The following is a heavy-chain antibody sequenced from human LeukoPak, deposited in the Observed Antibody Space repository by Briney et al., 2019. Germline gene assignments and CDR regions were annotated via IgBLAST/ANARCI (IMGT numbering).Heavy chain of an antibody. CDR3: ARISCGISCPEKY. CDR2: INWNGGST. V-gene: IGHV3-20*04. CDR1: EFTFSSYT. Sequence: GGSLRLSCAASEFTFSSYTINWVRQAPGKGLEWVSGINWNGGSTGYADSVKGRFTISGDNGKKSLYLQMNSLRAEDTALYYCARISCGISCPEKYWGQGTLVTVSS. D-gene: IGHD3-3*02. J-gene: IGHJ4*02.